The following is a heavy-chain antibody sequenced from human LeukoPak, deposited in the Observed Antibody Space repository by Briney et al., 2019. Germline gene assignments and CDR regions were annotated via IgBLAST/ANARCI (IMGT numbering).Heavy chain of an antibody. J-gene: IGHJ3*01. D-gene: IGHD3-22*01. CDR1: GGSLSGHY. Sequence: SETLSLTCTVSGGSLSGHYWSWIRQPPGKRLEWIGYVSYTGRTKYNPSLQSRVTISIDTSKSQFSLKLTSVTSADTAVYSCAGLLDSDISGDPDNFDVWGQGTTVIVSS. CDR3: AGLLDSDISGDPDNFDV. V-gene: IGHV4-59*11. CDR2: VSYTGRT.